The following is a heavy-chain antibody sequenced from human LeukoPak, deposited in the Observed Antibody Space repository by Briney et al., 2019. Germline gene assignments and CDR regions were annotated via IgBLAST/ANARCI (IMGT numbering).Heavy chain of an antibody. V-gene: IGHV1-3*01. Sequence: ASVKVSCKASGYTFTSYAMHWVRQAPGQRLEWMGWINAGNGNTKYSQKFQGRVTITADESTSTAYMELSSLRSEDTAVYYCARDMVRGVIITFAFDIWGQGTMVTVSS. CDR3: ARDMVRGVIITFAFDI. CDR1: GYTFTSYA. D-gene: IGHD3-10*01. CDR2: INAGNGNT. J-gene: IGHJ3*02.